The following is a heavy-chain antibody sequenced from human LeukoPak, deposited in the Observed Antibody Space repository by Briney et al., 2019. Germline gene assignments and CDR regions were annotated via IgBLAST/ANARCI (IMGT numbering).Heavy chain of an antibody. D-gene: IGHD5-18*01. V-gene: IGHV4-4*02. Sequence: WETLSLTRTVSGDSISSSSWWSWVRQTPGKGLEWIGEIHHTGPTNDNPSLKSRVSMSVDKSKNQFSLKLSSVTAADMAVYYCARARVETAMVPFDYWGQGIRVTVSS. CDR1: GDSISSSSW. J-gene: IGHJ4*02. CDR2: IHHTGPT. CDR3: ARARVETAMVPFDY.